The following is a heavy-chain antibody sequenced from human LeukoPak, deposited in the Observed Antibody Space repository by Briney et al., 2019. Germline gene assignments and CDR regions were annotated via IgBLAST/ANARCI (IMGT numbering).Heavy chain of an antibody. CDR1: GGSISSGGYS. Sequence: SETLSLTCAVSGGSISSGGYSWSWIRQPPGKGLEWIGYIYYSGSTYYNPSLKSRVTISVDTSKNQFSLKLSSVTAADTAVYYCARAFGSLKYYYVISVGTAEPWYWYFDLWGRGTLVTVSS. J-gene: IGHJ2*01. D-gene: IGHD3-10*02. CDR3: ARAFGSLKYYYVISVGTAEPWYWYFDL. CDR2: IYYSGST. V-gene: IGHV4-30-4*07.